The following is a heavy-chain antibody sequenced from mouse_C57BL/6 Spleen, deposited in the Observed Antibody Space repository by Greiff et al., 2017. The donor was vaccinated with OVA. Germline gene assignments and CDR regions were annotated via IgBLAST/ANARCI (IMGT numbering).Heavy chain of an antibody. D-gene: IGHD2-12*01. CDR3: ARERYSPWYFDG. J-gene: IGHJ1*03. CDR1: GYSITSGYY. Sequence: VQLQQSGPGLVKPSQSLSLTCSVTGYSITSGYYWNWIRQFPGNKLEWMGYISYDGSNNYNPSLKNRISITRDTSKNQFFLKLNSVTTEDTATYYCARERYSPWYFDGWGTGTTVTVSS. CDR2: ISYDGSN. V-gene: IGHV3-6*01.